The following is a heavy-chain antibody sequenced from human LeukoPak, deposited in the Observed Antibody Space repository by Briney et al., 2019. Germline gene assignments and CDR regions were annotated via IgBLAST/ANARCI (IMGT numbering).Heavy chain of an antibody. CDR3: ATGSQLLDYYFDY. V-gene: IGHV5-51*01. Sequence: GESLKISCKGSGYIFPSYWLGRVRPMPGKGLEWMGIIYPGDSDTRYGPSFQGQVTISADKSISTAYLQWSSLKASDTAMYYCATGSQLLDYYFDYWGQGTLVTVSS. D-gene: IGHD2-2*01. CDR1: GYIFPSYW. J-gene: IGHJ4*02. CDR2: IYPGDSDT.